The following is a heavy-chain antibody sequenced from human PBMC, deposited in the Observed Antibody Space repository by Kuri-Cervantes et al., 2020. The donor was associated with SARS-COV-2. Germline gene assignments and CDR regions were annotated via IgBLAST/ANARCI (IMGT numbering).Heavy chain of an antibody. CDR1: RFTFNKYD. J-gene: IGHJ6*03. CDR2: IWYDGESE. CDR3: ARGAANYYYMDV. Sequence: GESLKISCAASRFTFNKYDLIWVRQAPGKGLEWVAVIWYDGESEYYAGSVKGRFTISRDNSKNTVSLHMNSLRAEDTAMYYCARGAANYYYMDVWGKGTTVTVSS. V-gene: IGHV3-33*07. D-gene: IGHD3-16*01.